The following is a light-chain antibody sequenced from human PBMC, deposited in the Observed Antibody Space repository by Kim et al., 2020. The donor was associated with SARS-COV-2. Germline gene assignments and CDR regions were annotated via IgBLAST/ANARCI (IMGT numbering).Light chain of an antibody. Sequence: IVLTQSPGTLSLSPGERATLSCRASQSVNSNYFAWYQQKRGQAPRLLIYGASSRATGIPDRFSGGGSGTDFTLTISRLEPEDLAVYYCQQYGSSPGTFGQGTKVDIK. CDR3: QQYGSSPGT. CDR1: QSVNSNY. J-gene: IGKJ1*01. CDR2: GAS. V-gene: IGKV3-20*01.